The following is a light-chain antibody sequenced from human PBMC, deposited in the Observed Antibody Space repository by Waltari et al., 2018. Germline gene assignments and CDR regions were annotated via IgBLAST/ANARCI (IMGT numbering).Light chain of an antibody. V-gene: IGLV1-44*01. CDR1: NNNIGSYA. CDR2: GYS. J-gene: IGLJ3*02. Sequence: QSALTQEASVSGTEGQTVTLSCTGNNNNIGSYAVGGYQQVSHGAPKTLMFGYSLASGIPDRFSASKSGTISYLTISGLQPEDEADYYCSTWDYSLSVWVFGGGTKLTVL. CDR3: STWDYSLSVWV.